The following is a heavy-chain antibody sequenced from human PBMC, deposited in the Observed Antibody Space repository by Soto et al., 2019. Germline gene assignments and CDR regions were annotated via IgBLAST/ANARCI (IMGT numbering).Heavy chain of an antibody. CDR3: ARDRIDSSGYSHYYYGMDV. CDR1: GGSISSGGYY. Sequence: SETLSLTCTVSGGSISSGGYYWSWIRQHPGKGLEWIGYIYYSGSTYYNPSLKSRVTISVDTSKNQFSLKLSSVTAADTAVYYCARDRIDSSGYSHYYYGMDVWGQGTTVTVSS. J-gene: IGHJ6*02. CDR2: IYYSGST. V-gene: IGHV4-31*03. D-gene: IGHD3-22*01.